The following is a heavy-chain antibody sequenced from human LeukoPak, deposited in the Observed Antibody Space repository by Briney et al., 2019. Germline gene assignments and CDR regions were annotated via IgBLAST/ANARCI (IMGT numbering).Heavy chain of an antibody. Sequence: PSETLSLTCAVYGGSFSGYYWSWIRQPAGKGLEWIGRIYTTGNTNYNPSLKSRLTMSVDTSKNHFSLNLTSVTPADTAVYYCAREATTVTRGLDYWGQGTLVTVSS. CDR3: AREATTVTRGLDY. CDR2: IYTTGNT. V-gene: IGHV4-4*07. J-gene: IGHJ4*02. D-gene: IGHD4-17*01. CDR1: GGSFSGYY.